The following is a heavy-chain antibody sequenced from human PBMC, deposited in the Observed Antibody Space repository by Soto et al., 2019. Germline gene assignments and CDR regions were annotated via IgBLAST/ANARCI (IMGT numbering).Heavy chain of an antibody. V-gene: IGHV3-33*01. CDR3: ARDYDSSGYPRYYFDY. Sequence: QVQLVESGGGVVQPGRSLRLSCAASGFTFSSYGMHWVRQAPGKGLEWVAVIWYDGSNKYYADSVKGRFTISRDNSKNTLYLQMNSVRAEDRAVYYCARDYDSSGYPRYYFDYWGQGTLVTVSS. J-gene: IGHJ4*02. CDR1: GFTFSSYG. CDR2: IWYDGSNK. D-gene: IGHD3-22*01.